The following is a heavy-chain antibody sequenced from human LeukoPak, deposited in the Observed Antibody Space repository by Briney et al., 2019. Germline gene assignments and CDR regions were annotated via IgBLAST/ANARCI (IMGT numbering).Heavy chain of an antibody. J-gene: IGHJ6*03. CDR3: ASNIYWNDRVYYYMDV. Sequence: ASVKVSCKASGYTFTGYYMHWVRQAPGQGLEWTGWINPNSGGTNYAQKFQGWVTMTRDTSISTAYMELSRLRSDDTAVYYCASNIYWNDRVYYYMDVWGKGTTVTVSS. V-gene: IGHV1-2*04. D-gene: IGHD1-1*01. CDR1: GYTFTGYY. CDR2: INPNSGGT.